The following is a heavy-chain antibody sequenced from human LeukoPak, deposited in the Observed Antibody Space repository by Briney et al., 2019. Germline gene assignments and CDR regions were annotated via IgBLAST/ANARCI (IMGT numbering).Heavy chain of an antibody. V-gene: IGHV1-69*06. CDR2: IIPIFGTA. J-gene: IGHJ4*02. D-gene: IGHD4-17*01. CDR3: ARDKVRSFSFDY. CDR1: GGTFSSYA. Sequence: SVKVSCKASGGTFSSYAISWVRQAPGQGLEWMGGIIPIFGTANYAQKFQGRVTITADKSTSTAYMELSSLRSDDTAVYYCARDKVRSFSFDYWGQGTLVTVSS.